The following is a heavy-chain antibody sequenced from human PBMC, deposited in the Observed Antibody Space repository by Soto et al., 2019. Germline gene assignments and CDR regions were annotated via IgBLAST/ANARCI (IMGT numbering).Heavy chain of an antibody. V-gene: IGHV3-9*01. CDR3: AKASTRTMVRGVVKDS. D-gene: IGHD3-10*01. Sequence: GGSLRLSCAVSGFKFEDYAMHWVRQVPGEGPEWVSGITWNSGSVAYADSVKGRFTISRDNAKNSLFLQMNSVRAEDTALYYCAKASTRTMVRGVVKDSWGQGTLVTVSS. J-gene: IGHJ5*02. CDR1: GFKFEDYA. CDR2: ITWNSGSV.